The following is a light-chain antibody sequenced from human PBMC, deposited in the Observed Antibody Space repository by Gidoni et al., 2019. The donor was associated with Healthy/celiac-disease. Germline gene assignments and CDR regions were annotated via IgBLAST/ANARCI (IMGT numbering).Light chain of an antibody. CDR3: QQYGSSPRIT. CDR1: QSVSSSY. V-gene: IGKV3-20*01. Sequence: EIVLTQSPGTLSLSPGERATLSCRASQSVSSSYLAWYQQKPGQAPRLLIYGASSRATGIPDRFSGSESGTDFTLTISRLEPEDFAVYYCQQYGSSPRITFGQETRLEIK. CDR2: GAS. J-gene: IGKJ5*01.